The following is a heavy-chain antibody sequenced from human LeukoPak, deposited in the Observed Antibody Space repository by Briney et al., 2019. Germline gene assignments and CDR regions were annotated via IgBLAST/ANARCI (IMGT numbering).Heavy chain of an antibody. V-gene: IGHV4-39*01. CDR2: IYYSGST. CDR3: ARRWGCGGDCWGVRFDP. J-gene: IGHJ5*02. CDR1: GGSIRSSYYY. Sequence: SETLSLTCTVSGGSIRSSYYYWGWIRQPPGKGLEWIGSIYYSGSTYYNPSLKSRVTISVDTSKNQFSLKLSSVTAADTAVYYCARRWGCGGDCWGVRFDPWGQGTLVTVSS. D-gene: IGHD2-21*02.